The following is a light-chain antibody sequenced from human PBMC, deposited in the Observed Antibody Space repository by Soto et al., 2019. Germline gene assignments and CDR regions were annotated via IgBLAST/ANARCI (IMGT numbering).Light chain of an antibody. Sequence: DIVMTQSPLSLPVTPGEPASISCRSSQSLLHSNGYNYLDWYLQKPGQSPQLLIYLGSNRASGVPDRFSGSGSGTDFTLKISRVEAEDVGVYYCMQALRNPITFGGGTKVEIK. J-gene: IGKJ4*01. CDR3: MQALRNPIT. CDR2: LGS. CDR1: QSLLHSNGYNY. V-gene: IGKV2-28*01.